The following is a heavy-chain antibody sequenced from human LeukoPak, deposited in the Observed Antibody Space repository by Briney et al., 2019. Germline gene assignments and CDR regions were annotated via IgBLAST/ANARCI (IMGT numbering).Heavy chain of an antibody. J-gene: IGHJ4*02. V-gene: IGHV3-74*01. CDR3: ARGRTSYVGYDY. CDR1: GFTFSSYW. CDR2: INSDGSST. D-gene: IGHD5-18*01. Sequence: GGSLRLSCAASGFTFSSYWMHWVRQAPGKGLVWVSRINSDGSSTSYADSVKGRFTISRDNAKNTLYLQMNSLRAEDTAVYYCARGRTSYVGYDYWGQGTLVTVS.